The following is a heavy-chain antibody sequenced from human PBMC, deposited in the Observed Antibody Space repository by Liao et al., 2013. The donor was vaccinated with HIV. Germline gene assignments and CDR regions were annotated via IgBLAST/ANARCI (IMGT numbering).Heavy chain of an antibody. CDR2: IYYSGST. Sequence: QVQLQESGPGLVKPSETLSLTCSVSGGSISSYYWSWIRQPPGKGLEWIGCIYYSGSTNYNPSLKSRVTISVDTSKNQFSLKLSSVTAADTAVYYCARDREPYFDYWGQGTLVTVSS. V-gene: IGHV4-59*01. CDR3: ARDREPYFDY. CDR1: GGSISSYY. J-gene: IGHJ4*02.